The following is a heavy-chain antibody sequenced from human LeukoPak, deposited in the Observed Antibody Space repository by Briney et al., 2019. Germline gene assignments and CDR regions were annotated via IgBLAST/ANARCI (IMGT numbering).Heavy chain of an antibody. V-gene: IGHV3-33*06. Sequence: GGSLRLSCAASGFTFSSYGMHWVRQAPGKGLEWVAVIWYDGSNKYYADSVKGRFTISRDNSKNTLYLQMNSLRAEDTAVYYCANRGVPYGMDVWGQGTTVTVSS. J-gene: IGHJ6*02. CDR2: IWYDGSNK. CDR1: GFTFSSYG. CDR3: ANRGVPYGMDV. D-gene: IGHD6-6*01.